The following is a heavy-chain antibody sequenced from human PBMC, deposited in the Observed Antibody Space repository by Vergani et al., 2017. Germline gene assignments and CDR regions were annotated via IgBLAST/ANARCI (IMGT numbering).Heavy chain of an antibody. CDR3: ARRLRPSASSYYMDV. D-gene: IGHD3-16*01. J-gene: IGHJ6*03. Sequence: EVQLVQSGAEVKKPGESLKLSCKGSGYSFTSYWIGWVRQMPGKGLEWMGIIYPGDSDTRYSPSFQGHVTISADKSISTADLQWSSLKASDTAMYDCARRLRPSASSYYMDVWGKGTTVTVSS. CDR2: IYPGDSDT. CDR1: GYSFTSYW. V-gene: IGHV5-51*01.